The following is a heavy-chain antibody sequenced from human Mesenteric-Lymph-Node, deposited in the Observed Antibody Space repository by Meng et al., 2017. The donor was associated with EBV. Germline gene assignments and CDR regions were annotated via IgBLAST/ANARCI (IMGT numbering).Heavy chain of an antibody. CDR1: GYTFPNYG. J-gene: IGHJ4*02. CDR2: ISPYNDNT. CDR3: ARDRDAYNYYFDY. Sequence: QVQVVLSGAAVKKPGASVKVSCQPSGYTFPNYGISWVRQAPGQGLEWMGSISPYNDNTYDAEKFQGRVTMTTDTSTRTVYVELRSLRSDDTAVYYCARDRDAYNYYFDYWGQGTLVTVSS. D-gene: IGHD5-24*01. V-gene: IGHV1-18*01.